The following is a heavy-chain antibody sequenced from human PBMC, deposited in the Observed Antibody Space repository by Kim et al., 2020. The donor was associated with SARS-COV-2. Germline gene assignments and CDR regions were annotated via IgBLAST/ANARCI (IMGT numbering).Heavy chain of an antibody. D-gene: IGHD2-8*01. J-gene: IGHJ4*02. Sequence: AQKFQGGVTMTRDTSTSTVYMGLGSLRSEDTAVYYCARGEVYAIDGDFDYWGQGTLVTVSS. CDR3: ARGEVYAIDGDFDY. V-gene: IGHV1-46*01.